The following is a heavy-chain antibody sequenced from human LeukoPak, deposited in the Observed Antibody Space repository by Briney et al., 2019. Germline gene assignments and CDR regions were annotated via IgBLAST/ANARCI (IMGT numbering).Heavy chain of an antibody. CDR2: ISGSGGST. D-gene: IGHD6-19*01. CDR3: AKDRRGSGWYGGPIDY. J-gene: IGHJ4*02. V-gene: IGHV3-23*01. Sequence: GGSLRLSCAASGFTFSSYAMSWVRQAPGKGLEWVSAISGSGGSTYYADSVKGRFTISRDNSKNTLYLQMNSLRAEDTAVYYCAKDRRGSGWYGGPIDYWGQGTLVTVSS. CDR1: GFTFSSYA.